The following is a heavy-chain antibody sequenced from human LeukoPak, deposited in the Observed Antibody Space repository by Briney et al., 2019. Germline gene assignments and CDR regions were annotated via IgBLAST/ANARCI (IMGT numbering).Heavy chain of an antibody. D-gene: IGHD6-19*01. J-gene: IGHJ4*02. Sequence: GRSLRLSCAASGFTFSSYGMHWVRQAPGKGLEWVAVIWYDGSNKYYADSVKGRFTISRDNSKNTLYLQMSSLRAEDTAVYYCAKDLHFLSSGWYAFDYWGQGTLVTVSS. V-gene: IGHV3-33*06. CDR1: GFTFSSYG. CDR3: AKDLHFLSSGWYAFDY. CDR2: IWYDGSNK.